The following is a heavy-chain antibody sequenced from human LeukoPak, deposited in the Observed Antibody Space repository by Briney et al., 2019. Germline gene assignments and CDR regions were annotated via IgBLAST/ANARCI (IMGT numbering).Heavy chain of an antibody. CDR1: GFTFSNYG. V-gene: IGHV3-30*18. CDR3: AKVGDSSSWYYYYAMDV. Sequence: GRSLRLSCAASGFTFSNYGMHWVRQAPGKGLEWVAVISYDGSNKYYADSVKGRFTISRDNSKNTLYLQMNSLRAEDTVVYYCAKVGDSSSWYYYYAMDVWGQGTTVTVSS. CDR2: ISYDGSNK. D-gene: IGHD6-13*01. J-gene: IGHJ6*02.